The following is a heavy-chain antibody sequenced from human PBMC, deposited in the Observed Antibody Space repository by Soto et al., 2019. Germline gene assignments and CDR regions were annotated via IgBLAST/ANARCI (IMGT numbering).Heavy chain of an antibody. J-gene: IGHJ4*02. Sequence: QLQLQESGPGLVKPSETLSLTCAVSGAFITSHSYYWGGIRQSPGKGREWIGNIYFSGTTYYNPSLESRVTISVDTSKRQFSLRLSSVTAADTAVYYCARRARGANVDFWGQGTLVTVSS. CDR3: ARRARGANVDF. V-gene: IGHV4-39*01. D-gene: IGHD3-16*01. CDR2: IYFSGTT. CDR1: GAFITSHSYY.